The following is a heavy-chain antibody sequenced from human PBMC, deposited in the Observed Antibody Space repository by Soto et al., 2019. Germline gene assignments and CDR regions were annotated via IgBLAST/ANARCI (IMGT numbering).Heavy chain of an antibody. D-gene: IGHD3-10*01. CDR1: GFTFTSSA. Sequence: SVKVSCKASGFTFTSSAVQWVRQARGQRLEWIGWIVVGSGNTNYAQKFQERVTITRDMSTSTAYMELSSLRSADTAVYYCTRDAPLWFGELSQWGQGTLVTVSS. CDR3: TRDAPLWFGELSQ. CDR2: IVVGSGNT. V-gene: IGHV1-58*01. J-gene: IGHJ4*02.